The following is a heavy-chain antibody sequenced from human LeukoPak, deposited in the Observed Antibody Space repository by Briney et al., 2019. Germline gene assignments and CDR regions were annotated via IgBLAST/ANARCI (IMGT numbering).Heavy chain of an antibody. Sequence: SETLSLTCAVYGGSFSGYYWSWIRQPPGKGLEWIGEINHSGSTNYNPSLKSRVTISVDTSKNQFSLKLGSVTAADTAVYYCAGKEEEGYCTNGVCYTRGFFDYWGQGTLVTVSS. J-gene: IGHJ4*02. D-gene: IGHD2-8*01. V-gene: IGHV4-34*01. CDR3: AGKEEEGYCTNGVCYTRGFFDY. CDR2: INHSGST. CDR1: GGSFSGYY.